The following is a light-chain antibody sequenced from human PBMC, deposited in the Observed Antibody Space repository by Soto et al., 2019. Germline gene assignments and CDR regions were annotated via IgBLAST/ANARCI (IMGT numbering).Light chain of an antibody. CDR2: AAS. V-gene: IGKV3-20*01. CDR3: QQYDGAPLT. Sequence: DIVMTQSPDSLAVSLGERATLFCRASQTLSINSLAWYQQKPGQAPRLLIYAASTRDTGIPDRFNGSGSGTDFALTINRLEPEDFAVYYCQQYDGAPLTFGPGTKVDVK. CDR1: QTLSINS. J-gene: IGKJ3*01.